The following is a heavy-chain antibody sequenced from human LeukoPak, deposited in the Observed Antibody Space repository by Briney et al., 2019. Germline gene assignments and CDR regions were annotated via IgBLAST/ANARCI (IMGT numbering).Heavy chain of an antibody. D-gene: IGHD2/OR15-2a*01. CDR1: GGSFSGYF. CDR3: ARGQYRRDY. Sequence: SETLSLTCDVYGGSFSGYFWSWIRQPPGKGLEWIGEINHSGITYYNPSLTSRVTISVDTSKNQFSLMVTSVTAADTAVYYCARGQYRRDYWGQGTLVTVSS. V-gene: IGHV4-34*01. CDR2: INHSGIT. J-gene: IGHJ4*02.